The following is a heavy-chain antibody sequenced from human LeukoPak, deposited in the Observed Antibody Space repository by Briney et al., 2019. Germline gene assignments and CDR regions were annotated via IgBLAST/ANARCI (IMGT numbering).Heavy chain of an antibody. CDR1: GFTFHDYA. J-gene: IGHJ4*02. CDR2: INWNAGST. D-gene: IGHD5-18*01. CDR3: AKGGGGGYSYGYGQLGY. Sequence: GGSLRLSCAASGFTFHDYAMYWVRQAPGKGLEWVSLINWNAGSTYYADSAKGRFTISRDNSKNSLYLQMNSLRAEDTAMYYCAKGGGGGYSYGYGQLGYWGQGTLVTVSS. V-gene: IGHV3-43D*04.